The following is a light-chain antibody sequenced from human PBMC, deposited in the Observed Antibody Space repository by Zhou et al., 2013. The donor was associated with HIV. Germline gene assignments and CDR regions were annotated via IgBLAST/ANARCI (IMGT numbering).Light chain of an antibody. V-gene: IGKV1-5*03. Sequence: DIQMTQSPSTLSASVGDRVTITCRASQTIHSWLAWYQQKAGKAPKLLISKASNLESGVPSRFSGSGSGTYFTLTVSSLEPEDFATYYCLQSYNTIWTFGQGTKVEMK. CDR3: LQSYNTIWT. J-gene: IGKJ1*01. CDR1: QTIHSW. CDR2: KAS.